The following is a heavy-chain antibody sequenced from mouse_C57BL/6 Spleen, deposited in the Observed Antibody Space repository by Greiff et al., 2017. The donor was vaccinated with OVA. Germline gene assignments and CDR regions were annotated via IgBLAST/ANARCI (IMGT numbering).Heavy chain of an antibody. CDR2: ISSGGDYI. Sequence: EVQVVESGEGLVKPGGSLKLSCAASGFTFSSYAMSWVRQTPEKRLEWVAYISSGGDYIYYADTVKGRFTISRDNARNTLYLQMSSLKSEDTAMYYCTRAGYYGSSYGYFDVWGTGTTVTVSS. CDR3: TRAGYYGSSYGYFDV. CDR1: GFTFSSYA. V-gene: IGHV5-9-1*02. J-gene: IGHJ1*03. D-gene: IGHD1-1*01.